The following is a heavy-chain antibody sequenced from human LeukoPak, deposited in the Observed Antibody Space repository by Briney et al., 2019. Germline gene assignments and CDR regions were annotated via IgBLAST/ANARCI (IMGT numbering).Heavy chain of an antibody. CDR3: ANSAAGLFDY. V-gene: IGHV4-39*07. D-gene: IGHD6-13*01. Sequence: SETLSLTCTVSGDSIFSTTYYWGWIRQPPGKGLEWIGSIYYSGSTYYNPSLKSRVTISVDTSKNQFSLKLSSVTAADTAVFYCANSAAGLFDYWGQGTLVTVSS. CDR1: GDSIFSTTYY. CDR2: IYYSGST. J-gene: IGHJ4*02.